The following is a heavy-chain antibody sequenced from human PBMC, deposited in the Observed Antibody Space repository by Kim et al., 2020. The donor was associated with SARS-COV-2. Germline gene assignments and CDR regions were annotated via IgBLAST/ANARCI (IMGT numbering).Heavy chain of an antibody. D-gene: IGHD2-2*01. Sequence: QKFQERVNITRDMSTSTAYMELSSLRSEDTAVYYCAAEYCSSTSCYAFDPWGQGTLVTVSS. J-gene: IGHJ5*02. V-gene: IGHV1-58*01. CDR3: AAEYCSSTSCYAFDP.